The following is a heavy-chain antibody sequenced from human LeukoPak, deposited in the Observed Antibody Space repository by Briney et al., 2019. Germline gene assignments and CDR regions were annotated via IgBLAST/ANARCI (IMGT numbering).Heavy chain of an antibody. CDR2: IYPGDSDT. D-gene: IGHD3-22*01. CDR3: ARHLGYYDSSGYYAPVDY. J-gene: IGHJ4*02. Sequence: GESLKISCKGSGYSFTSYWIGWVRQMPGKGLERMGIIYPGDSDTRYSPSFQGQVTISADKSISTAYLQWSSLKASDTAMYYCARHLGYYDSSGYYAPVDYWGQGTLVTVSS. V-gene: IGHV5-51*01. CDR1: GYSFTSYW.